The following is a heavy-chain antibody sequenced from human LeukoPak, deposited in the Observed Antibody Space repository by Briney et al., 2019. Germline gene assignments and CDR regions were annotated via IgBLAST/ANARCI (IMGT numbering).Heavy chain of an antibody. D-gene: IGHD1-26*01. CDR2: IYTSGNT. Sequence: PSETLSLTCTVSGGSLASYYWHWIRQPAGKGLEWIVRIYTSGNTNYNPSLTSRVAMSVDTSKNQFSLKVRAVTAADTAVYYCARSGGSGTYYDGTFDYWGQGALVSVSS. J-gene: IGHJ4*02. CDR1: GGSLASYY. V-gene: IGHV4-4*07. CDR3: ARSGGSGTYYDGTFDY.